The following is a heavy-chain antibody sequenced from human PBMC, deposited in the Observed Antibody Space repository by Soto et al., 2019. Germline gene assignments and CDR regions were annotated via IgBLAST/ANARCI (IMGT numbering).Heavy chain of an antibody. CDR3: AASIFYYGMDV. CDR2: IYPGDSDT. J-gene: IGHJ6*02. V-gene: IGHV5-51*01. CDR1: GYTFTNYW. Sequence: GESLKISCKGSGYTFTNYWIGWVRQMPGKGLEWMGIIYPGDSDTKYNPSFQGQVTISADKSITTTYLQWSSLKASDTAIYYCAASIFYYGMDVWGQGTTVTVSS.